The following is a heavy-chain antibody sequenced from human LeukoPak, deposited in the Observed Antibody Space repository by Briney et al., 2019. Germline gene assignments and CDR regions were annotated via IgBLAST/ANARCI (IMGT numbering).Heavy chain of an antibody. CDR2: IYSGDST. Sequence: GGSLRLSCEASGFTVSSYAMSWVRQAPGKGLEWVAVIYSGDSTYYADSVKGRFAISRDNTKNTLNLQMNSLRVEDTAVYYCARDEEGYCSGGSCYPRWLDWGQGTLVTVSS. CDR1: GFTVSSYA. D-gene: IGHD2-15*01. J-gene: IGHJ4*02. CDR3: ARDEEGYCSGGSCYPRWLD. V-gene: IGHV3-66*01.